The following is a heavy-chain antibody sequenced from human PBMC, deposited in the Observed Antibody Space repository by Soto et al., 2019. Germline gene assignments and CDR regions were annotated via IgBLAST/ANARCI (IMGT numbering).Heavy chain of an antibody. Sequence: SETLSLTCTVSGGSVSSGSYYWSWIRQPPGKGLVWIGYIYYSGSTNYNPSLKSRVTISVDTSKNQFSLKLSSVTAADTAVYYCAGMPRYNWNDWGGYWGQGTLVTVSS. V-gene: IGHV4-61*01. CDR1: GGSVSSGSYY. J-gene: IGHJ4*02. D-gene: IGHD1-20*01. CDR3: AGMPRYNWNDWGGY. CDR2: IYYSGST.